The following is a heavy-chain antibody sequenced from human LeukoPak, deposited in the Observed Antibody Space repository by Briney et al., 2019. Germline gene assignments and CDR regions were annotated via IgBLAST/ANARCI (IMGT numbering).Heavy chain of an antibody. D-gene: IGHD6-6*01. CDR2: INWNGGST. V-gene: IGHV3-20*04. Sequence: GGSLRLSCAASVFTFDDYGMSWVRQAPGRGVEWVFGINWNGGSTGYADSVKGRFTISRDNTKNSLYLQMNSLRAEDTALYYCARGAARHPTDYWGQGTLVTVSS. CDR1: VFTFDDYG. J-gene: IGHJ4*02. CDR3: ARGAARHPTDY.